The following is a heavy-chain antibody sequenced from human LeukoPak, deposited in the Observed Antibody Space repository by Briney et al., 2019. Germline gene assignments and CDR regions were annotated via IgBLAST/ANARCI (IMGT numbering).Heavy chain of an antibody. V-gene: IGHV3-23*01. Sequence: SGGSLRLSCAASGFSFSDAWMNWVRQAPGKGLEWVSAISGSGGSTYYADSVKGRFTISRDNSKNTLYLQMNSLRAEDTAVYYCAKEQEDDSSGYFVSAFDIWGQGTMVTVSS. CDR2: ISGSGGST. CDR3: AKEQEDDSSGYFVSAFDI. J-gene: IGHJ3*02. D-gene: IGHD3-22*01. CDR1: GFSFSDAW.